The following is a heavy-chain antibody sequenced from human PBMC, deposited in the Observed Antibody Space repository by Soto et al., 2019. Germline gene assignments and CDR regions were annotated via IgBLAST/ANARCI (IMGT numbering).Heavy chain of an antibody. Sequence: EGSLRVSCAASGFTFDDYAMHWVRQAPGKGLEWGSLISWDGGSTYYADSVKGRFTISRDNSKNSLYLQVNSLRAEDTALYYCAKDIRYYDSSGYYSSDFDISGQVTMVTVSS. V-gene: IGHV3-43D*04. CDR2: ISWDGGST. D-gene: IGHD3-22*01. CDR3: AKDIRYYDSSGYYSSDFDI. J-gene: IGHJ3*02. CDR1: GFTFDDYA.